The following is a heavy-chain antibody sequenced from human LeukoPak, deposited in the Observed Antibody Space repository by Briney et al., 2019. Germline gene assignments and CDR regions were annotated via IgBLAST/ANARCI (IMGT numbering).Heavy chain of an antibody. Sequence: PGGSLRLSCAASGFTFSSYEMNWVRQAPGKGLEWVSYISNSGSTIYYPDSVKGRFTISRDKAKNSLYLQMNSLRAEDTAVYYCARDCGGGSCYGPYDAFDIWGQGTMVTVSS. CDR1: GFTFSSYE. V-gene: IGHV3-48*03. CDR3: ARDCGGGSCYGPYDAFDI. D-gene: IGHD2-15*01. J-gene: IGHJ3*02. CDR2: ISNSGSTI.